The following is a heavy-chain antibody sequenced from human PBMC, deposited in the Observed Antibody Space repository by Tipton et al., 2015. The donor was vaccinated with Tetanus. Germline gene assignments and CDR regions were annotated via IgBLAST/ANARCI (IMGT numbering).Heavy chain of an antibody. D-gene: IGHD3-22*01. J-gene: IGHJ4*02. CDR2: INHSGST. CDR1: GGSFSGYY. V-gene: IGHV4-34*01. Sequence: TLSLTCAVYGGSFSGYYWSWIRQPPGKGLEWIGEINHSGSTNYNPSLKSRVTISVDTSKNQFSLKLSSVTAADTAVYYCARGRYYYDSSGYYYVDYWGQGTLVTVSS. CDR3: ARGRYYYDSSGYYYVDY.